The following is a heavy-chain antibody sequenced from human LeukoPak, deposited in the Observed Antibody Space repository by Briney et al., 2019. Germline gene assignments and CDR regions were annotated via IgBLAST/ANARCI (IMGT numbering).Heavy chain of an antibody. CDR3: ATSYYGSSPNWIDP. CDR1: GGSISSYY. CDR2: IYYSGST. V-gene: IGHV4-59*01. Sequence: WETLSLTCTVSGGSISSYYWSWIRQPPGKGLEWIGYIYYSGSTNYNPSLKSRVTISLDTSKTQFSLKLTSVTDADTAVYYCATSYYGSSPNWIDPWGQGTLVTVSS. J-gene: IGHJ5*02. D-gene: IGHD3-22*01.